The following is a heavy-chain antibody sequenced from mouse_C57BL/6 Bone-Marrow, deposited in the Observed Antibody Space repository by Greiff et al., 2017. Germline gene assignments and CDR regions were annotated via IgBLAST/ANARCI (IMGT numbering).Heavy chain of an antibody. D-gene: IGHD2-5*01. J-gene: IGHJ2*01. Sequence: QVQLKQPGAELVMPGASVKLSCKASGYTFTSYWMHWVKQRPGQGLEWIGEIDPSDSYTNYNQKFKGKSTLTVDKSSSTSYMQPSSLTSEDSAVXFCAISTDYRNYGYYFDYWGQGTTLTVSS. V-gene: IGHV1-69*01. CDR1: GYTFTSYW. CDR2: IDPSDSYT. CDR3: AISTDYRNYGYYFDY.